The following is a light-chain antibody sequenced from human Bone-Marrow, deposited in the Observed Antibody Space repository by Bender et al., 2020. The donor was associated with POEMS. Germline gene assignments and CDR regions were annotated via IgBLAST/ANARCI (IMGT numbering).Light chain of an antibody. V-gene: IGLV1-40*01. CDR1: SSNIGAGYD. J-gene: IGLJ2*01. CDR2: ANT. Sequence: QSVLTQPPSVSGGPGQRVTISCTGSSSNIGAGYDVHWYQQLPGTAPKLLIYANTNRPSGVPDRFSASKSGTSASLAITGLQAEDEADYYCQSYDTTLSVIFGGGTKLTVL. CDR3: QSYDTTLSVI.